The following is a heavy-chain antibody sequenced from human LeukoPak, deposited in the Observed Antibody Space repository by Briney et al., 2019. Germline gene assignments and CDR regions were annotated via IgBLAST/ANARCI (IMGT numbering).Heavy chain of an antibody. D-gene: IGHD3-9*01. J-gene: IGHJ4*02. CDR3: AKGGWGVRYFDRLHYFDY. CDR2: ISNSDNKP. Sequence: GGSLRLSCAASGFTFSSYAMSWVRQAPGKGLEWVSTISNSDNKPYYADSVKGRFTISRDNSKNTLYLQMNSLRAEDTAVYYCAKGGWGVRYFDRLHYFDYWGQGTLVTVSS. V-gene: IGHV3-23*01. CDR1: GFTFSSYA.